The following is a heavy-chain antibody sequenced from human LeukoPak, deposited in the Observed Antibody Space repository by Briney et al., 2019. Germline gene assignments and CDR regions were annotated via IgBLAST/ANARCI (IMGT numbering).Heavy chain of an antibody. CDR1: GYTFTSYD. Sequence: GGSVTVSCKASGYTFTSYDINWVRQAPGRGLEWMGGMNPNSGNTDYAQKFQGRVTITRNSYISTAYMELSSLRSEDTAVYYCARANREWLPPASPVDWFDPWGQGTLVTVSS. V-gene: IGHV1-8*01. J-gene: IGHJ5*02. CDR2: MNPNSGNT. D-gene: IGHD3-3*01. CDR3: ARANREWLPPASPVDWFDP.